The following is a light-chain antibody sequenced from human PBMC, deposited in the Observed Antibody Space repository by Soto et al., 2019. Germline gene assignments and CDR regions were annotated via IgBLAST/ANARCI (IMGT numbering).Light chain of an antibody. CDR3: QQRHSYPIT. J-gene: IGKJ5*01. Sequence: DIQLTQSPSFLSASVGDRVTITCRASQDISSYLAWYNQKPGKAPKLLIHTASTLQSGVPSRFSGSGSGTEFTLTINSLQPADFATYYCQQRHSYPITFGQGTRLETK. CDR1: QDISSY. V-gene: IGKV1-9*01. CDR2: TAS.